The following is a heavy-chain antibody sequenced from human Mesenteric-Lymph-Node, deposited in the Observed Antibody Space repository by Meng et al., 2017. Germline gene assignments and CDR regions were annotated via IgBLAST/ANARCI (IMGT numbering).Heavy chain of an antibody. CDR3: ARDPEFAY. CDR2: MSPNTGNT. V-gene: IGHV1-8*01. D-gene: IGHD3-10*01. Sequence: QVQRVQFGAEVKKPGASVKVACKASGYTFTTYNIYWVRQATGQGLEWMGWMSPNTGNTGYAQKFQGRVTMTSDTSMSTAYMELSALSSEDTAVYYCARDPEFAYWGQGTLVTVSS. J-gene: IGHJ4*02. CDR1: GYTFTTYN.